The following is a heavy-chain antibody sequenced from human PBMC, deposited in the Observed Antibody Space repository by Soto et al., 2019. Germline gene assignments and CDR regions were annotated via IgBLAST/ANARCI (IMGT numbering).Heavy chain of an antibody. V-gene: IGHV3-23*01. CDR1: GFTFSIYA. CDR3: AKGSYTNYNWFDP. CDR2: ISGSGDNT. D-gene: IGHD4-4*01. Sequence: EVQLLESGGDLVQTGGSLRLSCAAYGFTFSIYAMNWVRQAPGKGLEWVSVISGSGDNTYHADSVKGRFTVSRDNSKNTLYLQMNSLRVEDTAVYYCAKGSYTNYNWFDPWGQGTLVTVSS. J-gene: IGHJ5*02.